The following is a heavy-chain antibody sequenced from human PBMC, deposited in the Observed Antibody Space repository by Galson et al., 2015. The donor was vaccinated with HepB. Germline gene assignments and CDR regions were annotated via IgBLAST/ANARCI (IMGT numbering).Heavy chain of an antibody. CDR3: ARHSRATFGEPNWFDP. CDR2: ISATGTTI. D-gene: IGHD3-3*01. Sequence: SLRLSCAASGFTLMSYNMNWVRQAPGKGPEWISYISATGTTIEYADSVKGRFTISRDNAKNSLYLQMNSLRAEDTAVYYCARHSRATFGEPNWFDPWGQGTLVTVSS. V-gene: IGHV3-48*03. CDR1: GFTLMSYN. J-gene: IGHJ5*02.